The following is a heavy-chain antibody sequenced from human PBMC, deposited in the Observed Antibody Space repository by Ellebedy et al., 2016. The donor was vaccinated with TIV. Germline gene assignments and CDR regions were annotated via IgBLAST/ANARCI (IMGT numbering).Heavy chain of an antibody. V-gene: IGHV1-18*04. Sequence: ASVKVSCKASGYTFTAYHIHWVRRAPGQGLEWMGWIYPYNGDTNYAQKLQGRVTMTTDTSTSTAYMELRSLRSDDTAVYYCARGPRSSPATIDYWGQGTLVTVSS. D-gene: IGHD6-13*01. J-gene: IGHJ4*02. CDR3: ARGPRSSPATIDY. CDR2: IYPYNGDT. CDR1: GYTFTAYH.